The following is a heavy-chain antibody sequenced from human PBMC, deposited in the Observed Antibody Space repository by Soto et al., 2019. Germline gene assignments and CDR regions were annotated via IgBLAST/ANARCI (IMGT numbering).Heavy chain of an antibody. V-gene: IGHV1-18*01. CDR2: ISAHNGNT. CDR1: GYTFTSYG. Sequence: QVHLVQSGAEVKKPGASVKVSCKASGYTFTSYGITWVRQAPGQGIEWMGWISAHNGNTDYAQKLQGRVIVTRATSTSTAYMELRSLRSDDTAVYYCARGRYGDYWGQGALVTVSS. D-gene: IGHD1-1*01. J-gene: IGHJ4*02. CDR3: ARGRYGDY.